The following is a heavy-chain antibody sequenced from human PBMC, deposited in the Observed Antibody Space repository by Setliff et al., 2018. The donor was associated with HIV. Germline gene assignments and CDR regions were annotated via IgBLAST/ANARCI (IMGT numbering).Heavy chain of an antibody. D-gene: IGHD3-22*01. J-gene: IGHJ3*02. CDR1: GYTFTNYY. V-gene: IGHV1-46*01. Sequence: ASVKVSCKASGYTFTNYYMHWVRQAPGRGLEWMGIINPSGGSTSYAQKFQGRVSMTSDTSTSTVYMELSSLRSKDTAVYYCARDWGGFTMIGHAFDIWGQGTTVTVS. CDR3: ARDWGGFTMIGHAFDI. CDR2: INPSGGST.